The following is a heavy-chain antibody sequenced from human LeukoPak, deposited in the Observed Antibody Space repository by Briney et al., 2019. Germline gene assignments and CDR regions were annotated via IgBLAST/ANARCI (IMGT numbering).Heavy chain of an antibody. V-gene: IGHV3-66*01. Sequence: GGSLRLSCAASGFTVSSNYMSWVRQAPGKGLEWVSVIYSGGSTYYADSVKGRFTISRDNSKNTLYLQMNSLRAEDTAVYYCARDRVEVGYGHSHFDYWGQGTLVTVSS. CDR1: GFTVSSNY. CDR2: IYSGGST. CDR3: ARDRVEVGYGHSHFDY. J-gene: IGHJ4*02. D-gene: IGHD4-17*01.